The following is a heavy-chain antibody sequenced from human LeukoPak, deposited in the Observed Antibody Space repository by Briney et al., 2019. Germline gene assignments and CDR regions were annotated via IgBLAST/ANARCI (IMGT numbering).Heavy chain of an antibody. V-gene: IGHV4-39*07. CDR2: IYYSGST. CDR3: ARGLKPAAGLY. D-gene: IGHD6-13*01. J-gene: IGHJ4*02. Sequence: SETLSLTCTVSGGSISSSSYYWGWIRQPPGKGLEWIGSIYYSGSTYYNPSLKSRVTISVDTSKNQFSLKLSSVTAADTAVYYCARGLKPAAGLYWGQGTLVTVSS. CDR1: GGSISSSSYY.